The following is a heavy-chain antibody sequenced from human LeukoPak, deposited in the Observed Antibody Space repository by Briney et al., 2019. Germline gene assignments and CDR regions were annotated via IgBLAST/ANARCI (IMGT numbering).Heavy chain of an antibody. CDR2: ISWNSGSI. CDR3: AKARIYSNYYFDY. J-gene: IGHJ4*02. D-gene: IGHD4-11*01. Sequence: GGSLRLSCAASGYTFDDYAMHWVRHAPGKGLEWVSGISWNSGSIGYADSVKGRFTISRDNAKNSLYLQMNSLRAEDTALYYCAKARIYSNYYFDYWGQGTLVTVSS. CDR1: GYTFDDYA. V-gene: IGHV3-9*01.